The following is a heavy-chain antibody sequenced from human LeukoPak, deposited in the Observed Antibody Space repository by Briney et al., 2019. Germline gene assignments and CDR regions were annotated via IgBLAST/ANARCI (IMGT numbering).Heavy chain of an antibody. J-gene: IGHJ6*03. CDR3: AKDKAPRVTMIVIMDV. CDR2: ISWDGGST. D-gene: IGHD3-22*01. Sequence: GGSLRLSRAASGFTFDDYTMHWVRQAPGKGLEWVSLISWDGGSTYYADSVKGRFTISRDNSKNSLYLQMNSLRTEDTALYYCAKDKAPRVTMIVIMDVWGKGTTVTVSS. CDR1: GFTFDDYT. V-gene: IGHV3-43*01.